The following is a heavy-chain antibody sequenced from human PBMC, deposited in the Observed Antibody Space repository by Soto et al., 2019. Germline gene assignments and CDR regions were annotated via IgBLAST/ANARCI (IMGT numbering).Heavy chain of an antibody. D-gene: IGHD2-21*02. Sequence: ASVTLSYPASGSTFTSYGISWVRQAPGQGLEWMGWISAYNGNTNYAQKLQGRVTMTADTSTSTAYRELRSLGSDDTAVYYWARDALAYCGGDCYFDYWGQGTLVTVSS. CDR3: ARDALAYCGGDCYFDY. CDR2: ISAYNGNT. J-gene: IGHJ4*02. CDR1: GSTFTSYG. V-gene: IGHV1-18*04.